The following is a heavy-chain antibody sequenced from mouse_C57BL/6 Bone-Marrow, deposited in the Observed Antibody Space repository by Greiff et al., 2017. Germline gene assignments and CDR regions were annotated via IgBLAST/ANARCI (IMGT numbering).Heavy chain of an antibody. D-gene: IGHD2-1*01. CDR1: GFTFSSYA. Sequence: EVKLVESGGGLVKPGGSLKLSCAASGFTFSSYAMSWVRQTPEKRLEWVATISDGGSYTYYPDNVKGRFTISRDNAKNNLYLQMSHLKSEDTAMYYCARDFYGNGWFAYWGQGTLVTVSA. CDR3: ARDFYGNGWFAY. V-gene: IGHV5-4*01. CDR2: ISDGGSYT. J-gene: IGHJ3*01.